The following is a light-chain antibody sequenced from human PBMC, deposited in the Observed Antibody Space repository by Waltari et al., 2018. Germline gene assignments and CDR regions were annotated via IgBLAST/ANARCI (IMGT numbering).Light chain of an antibody. CDR2: GTS. CDR1: QSAGSN. Sequence: IVMTQSPATLSVSPGERATLSCRASQSAGSNLAWYQQKPGQPPRLLIYGTSTRATGIPARFTGSGSGTEFTLIISSLQSEDFAVYYCQQYNNWLYTFGQGTKVEIK. V-gene: IGKV3-15*01. J-gene: IGKJ2*01. CDR3: QQYNNWLYT.